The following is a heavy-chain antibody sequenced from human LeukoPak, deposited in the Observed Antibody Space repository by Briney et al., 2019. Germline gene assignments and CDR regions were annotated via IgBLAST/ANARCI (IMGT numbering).Heavy chain of an antibody. CDR2: IYTRGSN. D-gene: IGHD2-2*01. J-gene: IGHJ4*02. V-gene: IGHV4-4*07. CDR1: GCSISSYY. CDR3: AAEDGVVPAAQGSYFDY. Sequence: SETLSLTCTVSGCSISSYYWSWVRQPAGKGLEWIGRIYTRGSNNYNPPLKSGVTMSADPSKNQFSLMPSSVAAADTAVYYCAAEDGVVPAAQGSYFDYWGQGTLVTVSS.